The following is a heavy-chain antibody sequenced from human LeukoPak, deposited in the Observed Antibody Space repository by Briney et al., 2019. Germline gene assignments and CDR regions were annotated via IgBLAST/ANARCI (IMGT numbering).Heavy chain of an antibody. V-gene: IGHV2-70*11. CDR3: ARITYCYGSGSQNHAFDI. CDR2: IDWDDDK. J-gene: IGHJ3*02. D-gene: IGHD3-10*01. Sequence: SGPALVKPTQTLTLTCTFSGFSLSTSGMCVSWIRQPPGKALEWLARIDWDDDKYYSTSLKTRLTISKDTSKNQVVLTMTNMDPVDTATYYCARITYCYGSGSQNHAFDIWGQGTMVTVSS. CDR1: GFSLSTSGMC.